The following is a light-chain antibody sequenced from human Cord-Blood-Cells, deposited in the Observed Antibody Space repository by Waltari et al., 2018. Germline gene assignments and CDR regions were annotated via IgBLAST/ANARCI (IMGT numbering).Light chain of an antibody. CDR3: CSYAGSSTLV. J-gene: IGLJ2*01. Sequence: QSALTQPASVSGSPGQSITIPCTGTSSHVECYNLVSWYQQHPGKAPKLMSYGVSKRPSGVSNRFSGYKSGNTASLTISGLQAEDEADYYCCSYAGSSTLVFGGGTKLTVL. CDR1: SSHVECYNL. CDR2: GVS. V-gene: IGLV2-23*02.